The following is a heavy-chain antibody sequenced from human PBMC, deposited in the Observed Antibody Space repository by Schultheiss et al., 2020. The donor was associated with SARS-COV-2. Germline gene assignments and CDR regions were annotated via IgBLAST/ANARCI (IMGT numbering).Heavy chain of an antibody. CDR1: GDSVSSNSAA. CDR3: ARSGGALENFDY. V-gene: IGHV6-1*01. CDR2: TRYRSKWYN. D-gene: IGHD1-26*01. J-gene: IGHJ4*02. Sequence: SQTLSLTCAISGDSVSSNSAAWNWIRQSPSRGLEWLGRTRYRSKWYNDYALYVKSRITINPDTYKNQFSLQLNSVTPEDTAVYYCARSGGALENFDYWGQGIVVTVSS.